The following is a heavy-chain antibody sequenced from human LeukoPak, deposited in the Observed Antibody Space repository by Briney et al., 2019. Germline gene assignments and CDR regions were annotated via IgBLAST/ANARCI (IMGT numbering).Heavy chain of an antibody. CDR3: ARGVERIAARRWSYNWFDP. D-gene: IGHD6-6*01. J-gene: IGHJ5*02. CDR1: GGSFSGYY. Sequence: SETLSLTCAVYGGSFSGYYWSWIRQPPGKGLEWIGEINHSGSTNYNPSLKSRVTISVDTSKNQFSLKLSSVTAADTAVYYCARGVERIAARRWSYNWFDPWGQGTLVTVSS. CDR2: INHSGST. V-gene: IGHV4-34*01.